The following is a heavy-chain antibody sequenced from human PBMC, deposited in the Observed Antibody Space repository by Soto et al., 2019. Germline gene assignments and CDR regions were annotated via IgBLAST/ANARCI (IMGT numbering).Heavy chain of an antibody. Sequence: QLQLQESGPGLVKPSETLSLTCTVSGGSISSSSYYWGWIRQPPGKGLEWFGSIYYSGSTYYNPSLKSRVTISVDTSKNQCPRKLSSVTASDTAVYYCARDVTMSFATYYFDYWGQGTLVTVSS. J-gene: IGHJ4*02. D-gene: IGHD3-22*01. CDR1: GGSISSSSYY. CDR3: ARDVTMSFATYYFDY. CDR2: IYYSGST. V-gene: IGHV4-39*02.